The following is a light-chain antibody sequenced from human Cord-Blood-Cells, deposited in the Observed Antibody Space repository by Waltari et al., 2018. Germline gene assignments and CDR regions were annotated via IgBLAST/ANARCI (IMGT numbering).Light chain of an antibody. Sequence: SSELTQDPAVSVALGQTVRITCQGDSLRSYYASWYQQKPGQAPVLVLDGKNNRPSGIPDRFAGSSSGNTASLTITGAQAEDEADYYCNSRDSSGNHLVVFGGGTKLTVL. V-gene: IGLV3-19*01. CDR3: NSRDSSGNHLVV. J-gene: IGLJ2*01. CDR1: SLRSYY. CDR2: GKN.